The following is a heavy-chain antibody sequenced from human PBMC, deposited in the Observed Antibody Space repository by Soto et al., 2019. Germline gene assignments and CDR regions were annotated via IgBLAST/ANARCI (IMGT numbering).Heavy chain of an antibody. CDR3: ARGAFPTWGSYPLDY. J-gene: IGHJ4*02. CDR1: GFTFSTYW. CDR2: IKQDGSEN. V-gene: IGHV3-7*04. Sequence: EVQLEESGGGLVQPGGSLRLSCAASGFTFSTYWMTCVRQAPGKGLEWVANIKQDGSENYYVDSVKGRFTISRDNAKNSLYLEMNSLRAEDTAVYYCARGAFPTWGSYPLDYWGQGTLVTVSS. D-gene: IGHD3-16*02.